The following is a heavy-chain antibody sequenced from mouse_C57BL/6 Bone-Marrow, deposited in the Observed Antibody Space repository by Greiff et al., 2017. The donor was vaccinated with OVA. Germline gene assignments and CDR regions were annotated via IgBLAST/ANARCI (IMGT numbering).Heavy chain of an antibody. J-gene: IGHJ3*01. CDR2: IYPRRGNT. CDR1: GYTFTSSG. CDR3: ARVDYDYDAWFAY. Sequence: QVQLQQSGAELARPGASVKLSCKASGYTFTSSGISWVKQRTGQGLEWIGEIYPRRGNTYYNEKFKGKATLTADKSSSTAYMELLSLTSEDSAVDFCARVDYDYDAWFAYWGQGTLVTVSA. V-gene: IGHV1-81*01. D-gene: IGHD2-4*01.